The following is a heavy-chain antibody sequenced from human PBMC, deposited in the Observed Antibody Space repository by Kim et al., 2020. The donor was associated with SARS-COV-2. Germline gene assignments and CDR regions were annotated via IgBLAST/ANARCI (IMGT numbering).Heavy chain of an antibody. Sequence: SVKVSCKASGGTFSSYAISWVRQAPGQGLEWMGGIIPIFGTANYAQKFQGRVTITADESTSTAYMELSSLRSEDTAVYYCARDSTFSSSGHYHGYWGQGTLVTVSS. CDR1: GGTFSSYA. V-gene: IGHV1-69*13. CDR2: IIPIFGTA. D-gene: IGHD3-22*01. CDR3: ARDSTFSSSGHYHGY. J-gene: IGHJ4*02.